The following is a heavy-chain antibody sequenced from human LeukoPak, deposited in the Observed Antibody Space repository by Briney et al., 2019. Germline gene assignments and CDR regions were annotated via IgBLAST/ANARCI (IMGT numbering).Heavy chain of an antibody. Sequence: SVKVSCKASGGTFSSYTISWVRQAPGQGLEWMGRIIPILGIANYAQKFQGRVTITADKSTSTAYMELSSLRSEDTAVYYCARDGFNLAFDYWGQGTLVTVSS. J-gene: IGHJ4*02. CDR2: IIPILGIA. V-gene: IGHV1-69*04. D-gene: IGHD5-24*01. CDR1: GGTFSSYT. CDR3: ARDGFNLAFDY.